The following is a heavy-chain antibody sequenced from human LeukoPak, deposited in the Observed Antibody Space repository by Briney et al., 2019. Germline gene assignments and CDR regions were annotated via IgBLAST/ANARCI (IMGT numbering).Heavy chain of an antibody. Sequence: SVRVSCKASGGTFNTYSFNWVRQAPGQGLEWMGRVIPMLGTAKYGQNFQGGVTITADESTSTAYLELSSLRSEDTAVYYCARARITIFGVVIIPHFDYWGQGTLVTVSS. V-gene: IGHV1-69*11. CDR2: VIPMLGTA. CDR1: GGTFNTYS. CDR3: ARARITIFGVVIIPHFDY. D-gene: IGHD3-3*01. J-gene: IGHJ4*02.